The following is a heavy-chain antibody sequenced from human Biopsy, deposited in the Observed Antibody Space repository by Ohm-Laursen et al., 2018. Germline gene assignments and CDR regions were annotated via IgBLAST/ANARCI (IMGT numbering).Heavy chain of an antibody. D-gene: IGHD3-10*01. J-gene: IGHJ4*02. Sequence: SLRLSCAASGFLFSRHAMHWVRQAPGKGLEYVSAISNTGDGTYYANSVKGRFTVSRDNSGNRLYLQMDSLRIEDTAIYFCARAGDSSSRGAGDYWGRGTLVTVSS. CDR3: ARAGDSSSRGAGDY. CDR1: GFLFSRHA. V-gene: IGHV3-64*01. CDR2: ISNTGDGT.